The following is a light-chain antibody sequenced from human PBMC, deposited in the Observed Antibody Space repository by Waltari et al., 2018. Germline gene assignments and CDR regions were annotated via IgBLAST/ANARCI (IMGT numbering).Light chain of an antibody. J-gene: IGLJ2*01. CDR2: DVS. Sequence: QSALTQPASVSGSPGQSITISCTGTSSDVGGYNSVSWYQDHPGQAPKVIIYDVSNRPSGVSDRFSGSKSGNTASLTISGFQAEDEADYYCSSQSSNDVVLFGGGTKLTVL. V-gene: IGLV2-14*03. CDR1: SSDVGGYNS. CDR3: SSQSSNDVVL.